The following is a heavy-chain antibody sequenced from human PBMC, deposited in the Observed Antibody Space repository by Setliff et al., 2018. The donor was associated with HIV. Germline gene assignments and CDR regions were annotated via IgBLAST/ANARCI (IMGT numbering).Heavy chain of an antibody. CDR3: ARMYSGYDWSPAGARTRYFDY. CDR1: GGSFSRYY. J-gene: IGHJ4*02. Sequence: PSETLSLTCGIYGGSFSRYYWGWIRQSPGKGLEWIGNIYHTGSSYYNPSLKSRVTISVDTSKNQFSLKLSSVTAADTAVYYCARMYSGYDWSPAGARTRYFDYWGQGTLVTVSS. V-gene: IGHV4-34*01. CDR2: IYHTGSS. D-gene: IGHD5-12*01.